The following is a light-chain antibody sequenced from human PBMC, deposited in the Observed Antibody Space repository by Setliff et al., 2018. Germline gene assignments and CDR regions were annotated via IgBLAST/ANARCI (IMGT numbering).Light chain of an antibody. CDR3: SSYAGNYIYV. CDR1: SSDVGGYNF. V-gene: IGLV2-8*01. Sequence: QSALTQPPSASESPGQSVTISCTGTSSDVGGYNFVAWYQQHPGKAPKLMIYEVSKRPSGVPDRFSGSKSGNTASLTVSGLQAEDEADYYCSSYAGNYIYVFGTGTKVTVL. J-gene: IGLJ1*01. CDR2: EVS.